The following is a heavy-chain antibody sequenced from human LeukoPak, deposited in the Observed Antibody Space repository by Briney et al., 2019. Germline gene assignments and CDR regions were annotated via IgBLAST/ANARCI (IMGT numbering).Heavy chain of an antibody. CDR1: GYTFTSYN. D-gene: IGHD3-3*01. J-gene: IGHJ4*02. CDR3: AREDFGVVSVY. CDR2: INPSGGST. V-gene: IGHV1-46*01. Sequence: ASVKVSCKASGYTFTSYNMHWVRQAPGQGLEWMGIINPSGGSTSYAQKFQGRVTMTRDTSTSTVYMELSSLRSEDTAVYYCAREDFGVVSVYWGQGTLVTVSS.